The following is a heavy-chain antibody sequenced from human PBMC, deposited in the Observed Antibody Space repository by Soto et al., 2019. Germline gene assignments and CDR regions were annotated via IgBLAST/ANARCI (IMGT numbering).Heavy chain of an antibody. CDR3: AKEGYCSSTSCFNWFDP. J-gene: IGHJ5*02. Sequence: EVQLLESGGGLVQPGGSLRLSCAASGFTFSSYAMSWVRQAPGKGLEWVSAISGSGGSTYYADAVKGRFTISRDKYNNTLYLQMNRLRAEDTAVYYCAKEGYCSSTSCFNWFDPWGQGTLVTVSS. D-gene: IGHD2-2*01. CDR1: GFTFSSYA. CDR2: ISGSGGST. V-gene: IGHV3-23*01.